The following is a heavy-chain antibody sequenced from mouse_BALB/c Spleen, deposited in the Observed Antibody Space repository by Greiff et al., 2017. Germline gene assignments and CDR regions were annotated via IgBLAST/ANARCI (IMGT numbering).Heavy chain of an antibody. CDR1: GYSITSGYY. J-gene: IGHJ4*01. Sequence: EVQLQQSGPGLVKPSQSLSLTCSVTGYSITSGYYWNWIRQFPGNKLEWMGYISYDGSNNYNPSLKNRISITRDTSKNQFFLKLNSVTTEDTATYYCARGRGYRYDGAPAMDYWGQGTSVTVSS. CDR2: ISYDGSN. CDR3: ARGRGYRYDGAPAMDY. V-gene: IGHV3-6*02. D-gene: IGHD2-14*01.